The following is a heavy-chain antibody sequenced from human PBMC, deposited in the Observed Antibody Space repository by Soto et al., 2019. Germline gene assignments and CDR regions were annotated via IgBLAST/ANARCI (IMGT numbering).Heavy chain of an antibody. V-gene: IGHV4-30-2*01. Sequence: SETLSLTCAVSGGSISSGGYSWSWIRQPPGKGLEWIGYIYHSGSTYYNPSLKSRVTISVDRSKNQFSLKLSSVTAEDTAVYHCARGPFTMIVGDPPVDYWGQGTLVTVSS. CDR2: IYHSGST. J-gene: IGHJ4*02. D-gene: IGHD3-22*01. CDR1: GGSISSGGYS. CDR3: ARGPFTMIVGDPPVDY.